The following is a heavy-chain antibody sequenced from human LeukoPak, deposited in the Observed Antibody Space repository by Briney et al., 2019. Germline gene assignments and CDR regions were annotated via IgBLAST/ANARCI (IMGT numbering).Heavy chain of an antibody. D-gene: IGHD6-6*01. J-gene: IGHJ4*02. V-gene: IGHV3-7*01. CDR2: IKQDGSQR. CDR3: ARRGGSSSRRSPIDY. Sequence: GGSLRLPCTASGFTFSDYWMTWVRQAPGKGPEWVANIKQDGSQRYYVDSVRGRFTISRDNAKNSLFLQMNGLRAEDTAVYYCARRGGSSSRRSPIDYWGQGTLVTVSS. CDR1: GFTFSDYW.